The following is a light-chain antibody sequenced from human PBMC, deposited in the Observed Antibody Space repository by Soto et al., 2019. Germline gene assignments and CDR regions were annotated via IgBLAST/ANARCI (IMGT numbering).Light chain of an antibody. CDR3: ATWDDSLNGPV. V-gene: IGLV1-44*01. CDR1: SSNIGSNI. CDR2: SNN. J-gene: IGLJ3*02. Sequence: QSVLTQPPSASGPPGQRVTISCSGSSSNIGSNIVNWYQQLPGTAPKVLIYSNNRRPSGVPDRFTGSKSDTSASLAISGLQSEDEADYFCATWDDSLNGPVFGGGTKVTVL.